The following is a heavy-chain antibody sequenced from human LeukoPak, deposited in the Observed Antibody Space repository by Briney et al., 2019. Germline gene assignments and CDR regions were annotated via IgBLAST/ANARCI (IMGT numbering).Heavy chain of an antibody. V-gene: IGHV1-69*13. CDR3: ASRGYSYGYDDY. J-gene: IGHJ4*02. CDR2: IIPIFGTA. Sequence: EASVKVSCKASGGTFSSYAISWVRQAPGQGLEWMGGIIPIFGTANYAQKFQGRVTITADESTSTAYMELSSLRSEDTAVYYCASRGYSYGYDDYWGQGTLVTVSS. CDR1: GGTFSSYA. D-gene: IGHD5-18*01.